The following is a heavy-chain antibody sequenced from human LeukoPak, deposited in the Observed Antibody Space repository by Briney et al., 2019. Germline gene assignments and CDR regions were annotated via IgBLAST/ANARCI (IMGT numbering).Heavy chain of an antibody. CDR1: GGSFSGYY. Sequence: SETLSLTCAVYGGSFSGYYWSWIRQPPGKGLEWIGEINHSGSTNYNPSLKSRVTISVDTSKNQFSLKLSSVTAADTAVYYCARGPGAVAGHHWGQGTLVTVSS. CDR3: ARGPGAVAGHH. CDR2: INHSGST. V-gene: IGHV4-34*01. J-gene: IGHJ5*02. D-gene: IGHD6-19*01.